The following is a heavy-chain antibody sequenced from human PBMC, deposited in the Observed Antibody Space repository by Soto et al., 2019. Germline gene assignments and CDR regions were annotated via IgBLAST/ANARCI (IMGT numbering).Heavy chain of an antibody. V-gene: IGHV1-69*13. J-gene: IGHJ5*02. CDR1: GGTFSSYA. CDR2: IIPIFGTA. Sequence: VASVKVSCKASGGTFSSYAISWVRQAPGQGLEWMGGIIPIFGTANYAQKFQGRVTITADESTSTAYMELSSLRSEDTAVYYCARESAGSFGDSGSYLPFDPWGQGTLVTVSS. CDR3: ARESAGSFGDSGSYLPFDP. D-gene: IGHD1-26*01.